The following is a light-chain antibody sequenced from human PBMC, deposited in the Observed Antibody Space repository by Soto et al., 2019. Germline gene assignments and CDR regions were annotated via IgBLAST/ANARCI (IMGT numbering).Light chain of an antibody. J-gene: IGKJ2*01. CDR3: MQGTHWPYT. CDR2: KVS. V-gene: IGKV2-30*01. Sequence: DVVMTQSPLSLPVTLGQPASISCRSSQSLVYSDGNTYLSWFQLRPGQSPRRLIYKVSNRDSGVPDRLSGSASDTDFTLKISRVEAEDVAVYYCMQGTHWPYTFGQGTKLEI. CDR1: QSLVYSDGNTY.